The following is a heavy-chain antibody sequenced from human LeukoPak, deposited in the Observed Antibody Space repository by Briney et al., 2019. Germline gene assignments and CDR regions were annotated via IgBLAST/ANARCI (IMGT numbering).Heavy chain of an antibody. CDR2: IRSKANSYAT. J-gene: IGHJ4*02. Sequence: TGGSLRLSCAVSGFTFSGSAMHWVRQASGKGLEWVGRIRSKANSYATAYAASVKGRFTISRDDSKSTAYLQMNSLKTEDTAVYYCTRRGRVNDYWGQGTLVTVSS. CDR1: GFTFSGSA. V-gene: IGHV3-73*01. D-gene: IGHD3-10*01. CDR3: TRRGRVNDY.